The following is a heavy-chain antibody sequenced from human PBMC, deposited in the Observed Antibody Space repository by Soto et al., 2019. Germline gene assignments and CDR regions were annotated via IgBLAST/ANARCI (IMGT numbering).Heavy chain of an antibody. Sequence: ASVKVSCKASGYTFSSYGIGWVRQAPGQGLEWMGWISVYNGNTEYAQKLQGRVIMTTDTSTSTAYMELRSLRSDDTAIYYCARDAGTAAPFYLDVWGKGTTVTVSS. CDR1: GYTFSSYG. V-gene: IGHV1-18*01. J-gene: IGHJ6*03. CDR3: ARDAGTAAPFYLDV. CDR2: ISVYNGNT.